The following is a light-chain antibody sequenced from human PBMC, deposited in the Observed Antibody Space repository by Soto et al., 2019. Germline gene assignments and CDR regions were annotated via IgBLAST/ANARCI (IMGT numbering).Light chain of an antibody. V-gene: IGLV2-14*03. CDR2: GVT. CDR3: QSYDSSLSGYV. CDR1: SSDIGSYNY. J-gene: IGLJ1*01. Sequence: QSVLTQPASVSGSPGQSITISCTGTSSDIGSYNYISWYQQYPDKGPKLMIYGVTNRPSGVSNRFSGSKSGYTASLTISGLQAEDEADYYCQSYDSSLSGYVFGTGTKLTVL.